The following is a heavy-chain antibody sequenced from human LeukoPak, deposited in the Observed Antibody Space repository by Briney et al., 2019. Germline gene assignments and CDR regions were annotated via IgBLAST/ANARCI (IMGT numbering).Heavy chain of an antibody. Sequence: SETLSLTCAVYGGSFSGYYWGWIRQPPGKGLEWIGEINHSGSTNYNPSLKSRVTISVDTSKNQFSLKLSSVTAADTAVYYCARVKGRLRLVIFDFWGQGTLVTVSS. CDR2: INHSGST. D-gene: IGHD4-17*01. CDR3: ARVKGRLRLVIFDF. V-gene: IGHV4-34*01. J-gene: IGHJ4*02. CDR1: GGSFSGYY.